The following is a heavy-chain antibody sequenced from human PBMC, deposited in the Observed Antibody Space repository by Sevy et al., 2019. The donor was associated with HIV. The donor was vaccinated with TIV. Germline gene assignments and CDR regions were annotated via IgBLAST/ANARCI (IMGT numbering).Heavy chain of an antibody. CDR2: INTNNGNA. CDR3: GGDRGFCSGGSCYIQE. D-gene: IGHD2-15*01. V-gene: IGHV1-18*01. CDR1: GYTFTSNG. Sequence: ASVKVSCRASGYTFTSNGIAWVRQAPGQGLEWMGWINTNNGNANYAQKYQGRVTMTTDTSTSTGYMELRSLRSDGTAMYFWGGDRGFCSGGSCYIQEWGPGTLVTVSS. J-gene: IGHJ1*01.